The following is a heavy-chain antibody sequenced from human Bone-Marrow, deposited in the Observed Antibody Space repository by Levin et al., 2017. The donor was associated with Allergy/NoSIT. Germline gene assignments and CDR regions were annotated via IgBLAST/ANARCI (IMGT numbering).Heavy chain of an antibody. CDR2: IGGSGDYI. D-gene: IGHD2-21*01. CDR1: GLTFSNYA. V-gene: IGHV3-23*01. CDR3: AKSPHMTSRYSTNWYFDR. Sequence: AGGSLRLSCAASGLTFSNYAMTWVRQAPGKGLEWVSIIGGSGDYIYYEDSVKGRFTISRDNSKNTLYLQMNSLRAEDTAIYYCAKSPHMTSRYSTNWYFDRWGRGTLVTVSS. J-gene: IGHJ2*01.